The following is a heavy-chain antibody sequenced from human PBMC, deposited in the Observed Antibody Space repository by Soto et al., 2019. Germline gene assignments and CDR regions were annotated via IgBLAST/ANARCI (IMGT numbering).Heavy chain of an antibody. D-gene: IGHD5-12*01. Sequence: APVKVSCKASGYTFTSYGISWVRQAPGQGLEWMGWISAYNGNTNYAQKLQGRVTMTTDTSTSTAYMELRSLRSDDTAVYYCARDRGYSGYDLIYFDYWGQGTLVTVSS. J-gene: IGHJ4*02. V-gene: IGHV1-18*01. CDR3: ARDRGYSGYDLIYFDY. CDR2: ISAYNGNT. CDR1: GYTFTSYG.